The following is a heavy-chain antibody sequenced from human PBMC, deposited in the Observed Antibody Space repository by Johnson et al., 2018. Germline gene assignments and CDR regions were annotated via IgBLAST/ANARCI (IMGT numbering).Heavy chain of an antibody. CDR1: GGTFSSYA. V-gene: IGHV3-30-3*01. Sequence: QVQLGESGAEVKKPGSSVKVSCKASGGTFSSYAMHWVRQAPGKGLEWVAVISYDGSNKYYADSVKGRFTISRDNSKNTLYLQMNSLRVEDTAVYYCARDYDSSGYYPSYYYYYGMDVWGQGTTVTVSS. CDR3: ARDYDSSGYYPSYYYYYGMDV. D-gene: IGHD3-22*01. J-gene: IGHJ6*02. CDR2: ISYDGSNK.